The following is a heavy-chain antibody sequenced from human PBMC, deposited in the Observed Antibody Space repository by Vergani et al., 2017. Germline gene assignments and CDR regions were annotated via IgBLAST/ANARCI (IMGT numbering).Heavy chain of an antibody. CDR3: AKVEESKVGPAEWGVYYFDY. CDR1: GFTFSSYA. Sequence: EVQLLESGGGLVQPGGSLRLSCAASGFTFSSYAMSWVRQAPGTGLEWVSAISGSGGSTYYADSVKGRFTISRDNSKNTLYLQMNSLRAEDTAVYYGAKVEESKVGPAEWGVYYFDYWGQGTLVTVSS. V-gene: IGHV3-23*01. D-gene: IGHD2-2*01. CDR2: ISGSGGST. J-gene: IGHJ4*02.